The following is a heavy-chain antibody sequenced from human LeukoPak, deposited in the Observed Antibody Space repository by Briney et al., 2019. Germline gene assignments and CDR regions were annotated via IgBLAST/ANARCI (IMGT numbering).Heavy chain of an antibody. V-gene: IGHV3-74*01. CDR3: ARGKGYSDYIAWFDP. Sequence: GGSLRLSCAASGFTFSSYWMHWVRHAPGKGLVWVSRINSDGSSTSYADSVKGRFTISRDNAKNTLYLQMNSLRAEDTAVYYCARGKGYSDYIAWFDPWGQGTLVTVSS. CDR1: GFTFSSYW. D-gene: IGHD4-11*01. CDR2: INSDGSST. J-gene: IGHJ5*02.